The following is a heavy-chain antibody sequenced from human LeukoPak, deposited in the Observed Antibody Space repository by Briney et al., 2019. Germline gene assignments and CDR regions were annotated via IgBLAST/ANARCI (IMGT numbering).Heavy chain of an antibody. CDR1: GYTFTSYA. V-gene: IGHV1-3*01. Sequence: GASVKVSCKASGYTFTSYAIHWVRQAPGQRLEWMGWISAGNGNTKYSQNFQGRVTFISNTSATTAFMELSSLRSEDAAVYYCARDSGSESNDYWGQGTLVTVSS. D-gene: IGHD1-26*01. CDR3: ARDSGSESNDY. CDR2: ISAGNGNT. J-gene: IGHJ4*02.